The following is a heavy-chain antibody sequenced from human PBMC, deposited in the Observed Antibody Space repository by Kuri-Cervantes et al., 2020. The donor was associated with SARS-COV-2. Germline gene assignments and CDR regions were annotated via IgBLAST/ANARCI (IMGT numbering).Heavy chain of an antibody. CDR1: GFTLISYG. CDR2: ISSSSSYI. V-gene: IGHV3-21*01. D-gene: IGHD6-13*01. J-gene: IGHJ4*02. Sequence: GESLKISCVGSGFTLISYGMTWVRQAPGKGLEWVSSISSSSSYIYYADSVKGRFTISRDNAKNSLYLQMNSLRAEDTAVYYCARDFEAAAWIYYFDYWGQGTLVTVSS. CDR3: ARDFEAAAWIYYFDY.